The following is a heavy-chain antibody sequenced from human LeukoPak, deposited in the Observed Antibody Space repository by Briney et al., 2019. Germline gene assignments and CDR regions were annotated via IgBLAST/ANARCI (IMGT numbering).Heavy chain of an antibody. V-gene: IGHV3-43D*03. CDR2: ISWDGGGT. Sequence: PGGSLRLSCAASGFTFDDYAMHWVRQAPGKGLEWVSLISWDGGGTYYADTVKGRFTISRDNSKNSLYLQMNSLRVEDTAIYYCATYRQVLLPFESWGQGTLVTVSS. CDR3: ATYRQVLLPFES. D-gene: IGHD2-8*02. J-gene: IGHJ4*02. CDR1: GFTFDDYA.